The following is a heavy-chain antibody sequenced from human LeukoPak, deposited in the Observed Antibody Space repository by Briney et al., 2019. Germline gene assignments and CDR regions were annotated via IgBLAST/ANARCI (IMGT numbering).Heavy chain of an antibody. Sequence: GGSLRLSCVASGLTFTYSDFNWIRQAPGKGLEWLSTITRRSSNLYYADSVKGRFTPSRDDAKDSVYLQMENLRVEDTAIYYCARNFDSWGQGTLVTVSS. V-gene: IGHV3-69-1*02. J-gene: IGHJ4*02. CDR1: GLTFTYSD. CDR3: ARNFDS. CDR2: ITRRSSNL.